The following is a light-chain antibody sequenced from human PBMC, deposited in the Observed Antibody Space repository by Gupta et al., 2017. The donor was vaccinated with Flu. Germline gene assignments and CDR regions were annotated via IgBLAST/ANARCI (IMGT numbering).Light chain of an antibody. J-gene: IGLJ2*01. CDR3: CSYAGSVV. V-gene: IGLV2-23*02. CDR1: SSDVGSYNL. Sequence: GQSITISCTGTSSDVGSYNLVSWYQQHPGKAPKLMIYEVSKRPSGVSNRFSDSKSGNTASLTISGLQAEDEADYYCCSYAGSVVFGGGTKLTVL. CDR2: EVS.